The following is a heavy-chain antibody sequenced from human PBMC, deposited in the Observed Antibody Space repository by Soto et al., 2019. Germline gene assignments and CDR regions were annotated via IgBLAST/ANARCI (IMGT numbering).Heavy chain of an antibody. Sequence: PGVSLRLSCAASGFTFRGDAMSWVRQAPGKGLEWVSSISGSGEMTHYAESVKGRFTISRDNSKNTLYLQMESLRAEDTALYYCARSEMTYNWNDWGQGTLVTVSS. V-gene: IGHV3-23*01. CDR3: ARSEMTYNWND. D-gene: IGHD1-1*01. CDR1: GFTFRGDA. CDR2: ISGSGEMT. J-gene: IGHJ4*02.